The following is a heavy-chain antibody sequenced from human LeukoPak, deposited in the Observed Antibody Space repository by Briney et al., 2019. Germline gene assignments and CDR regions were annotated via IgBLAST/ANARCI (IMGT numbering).Heavy chain of an antibody. CDR2: ISAYNGNT. Sequence: ASVKVSCKASGYTFTSYGISWVRQAPGQGLEWMGWISAYNGNTNYAQKLQGRVTMTTDTSTSTAYMELRSLRSDDTAVYYCARYEGYSYVTDNWFDPWGQGTLVTVSS. CDR1: GYTFTSYG. J-gene: IGHJ5*02. V-gene: IGHV1-18*01. D-gene: IGHD5-18*01. CDR3: ARYEGYSYVTDNWFDP.